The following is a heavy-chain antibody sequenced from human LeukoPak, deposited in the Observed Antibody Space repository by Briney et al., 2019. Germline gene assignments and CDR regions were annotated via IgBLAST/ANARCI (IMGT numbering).Heavy chain of an antibody. J-gene: IGHJ5*02. CDR3: ARDNWNPGWFDP. D-gene: IGHD1-20*01. CDR1: GFTFSSHW. V-gene: IGHV3-74*01. Sequence: PGGSLRLSCAASGFTFSSHWMHWVRQAPGKGLVWVSRINSDGSSTSYADSVKGRFTISRGNAKNTLYLQMNSLRAEDTAVYYCARDNWNPGWFDPWGQGTLVTVSS. CDR2: INSDGSST.